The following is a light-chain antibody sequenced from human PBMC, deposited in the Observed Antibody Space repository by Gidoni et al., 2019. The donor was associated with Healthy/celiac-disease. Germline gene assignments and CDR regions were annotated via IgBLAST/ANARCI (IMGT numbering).Light chain of an antibody. CDR2: DAS. J-gene: IGKJ4*01. CDR1: QSVSSY. Sequence: IVLTQSPATLSLSPGERATLSGRASQSVSSYLAWYQQKPGQAPRLLIYDASNRATGIPARFSGSGSGTDFTLTISSLEPEDFAVYYCQQRSNWPPKLTFGGGTKVEIK. CDR3: QQRSNWPPKLT. V-gene: IGKV3-11*01.